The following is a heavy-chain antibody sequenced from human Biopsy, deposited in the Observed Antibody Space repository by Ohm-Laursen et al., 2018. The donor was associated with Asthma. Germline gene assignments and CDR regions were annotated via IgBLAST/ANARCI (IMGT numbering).Heavy chain of an antibody. CDR3: AKRGSYFDY. Sequence: SLRLSCTASGFSFSDYAMNWVRQAPGKGLEWVSAISGSGGSTYYADSVKGRFAISRDKSKNTLYMQMNSLRAEDTAVFYCAKRGSYFDYWGQGTLVTVSS. D-gene: IGHD1-26*01. CDR1: GFSFSDYA. J-gene: IGHJ4*02. CDR2: ISGSGGST. V-gene: IGHV3-23*01.